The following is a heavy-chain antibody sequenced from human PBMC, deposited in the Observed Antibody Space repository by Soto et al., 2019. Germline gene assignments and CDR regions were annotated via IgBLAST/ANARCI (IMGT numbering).Heavy chain of an antibody. Sequence: QVQLQESGPGLVKPSGTLSLTCAVSGGSISSSHWWTWVRQSPGKGLEYIGEISHSGTSNSNPSLKSRVTLSVDKSKNHSSLTLTSVTAAYTAVYYCARVVLTITRCAFDAWGQGTLVIVSS. CDR3: ARVVLTITRCAFDA. V-gene: IGHV4-4*02. D-gene: IGHD1-1*01. CDR2: ISHSGTS. CDR1: GGSISSSHW. J-gene: IGHJ3*01.